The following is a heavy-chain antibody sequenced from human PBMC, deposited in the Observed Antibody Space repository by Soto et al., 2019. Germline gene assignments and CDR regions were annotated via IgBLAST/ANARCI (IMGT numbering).Heavy chain of an antibody. CDR2: IYPGDSDT. CDR1: GYSFTSYW. V-gene: IGHV5-51*01. CDR3: ARHGGSCSSTSCYSIYYFGIDV. Sequence: GESLKISCKGSGYSFTSYWIGWVRQMPGKGLEWMGIIYPGDSDTRYSPSFQGQVTISAAKSISPAYLQWSSLKASDTALYYCARHGGSCSSTSCYSIYYFGIDVWGQGTTVTVSS. J-gene: IGHJ6*02. D-gene: IGHD2-2*02.